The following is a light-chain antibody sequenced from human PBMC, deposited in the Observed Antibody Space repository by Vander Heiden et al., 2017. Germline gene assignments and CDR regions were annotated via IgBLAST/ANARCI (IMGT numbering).Light chain of an antibody. CDR3: QQYNNWPWT. V-gene: IGKV3-15*01. CDR2: GAS. J-gene: IGKJ1*01. CDR1: HSVTSN. Sequence: IVLTQSPATLSVSPGERATLTRRASHSVTSNLAWYQQKPGQAPRLLIYGASTRATGIPARFSGSGSGTEFNLTVSSLQSGDFAVYYCQQYNNWPWTFGQGTKVEIK.